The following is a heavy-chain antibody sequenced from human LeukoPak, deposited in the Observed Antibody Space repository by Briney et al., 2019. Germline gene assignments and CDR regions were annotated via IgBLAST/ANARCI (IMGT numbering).Heavy chain of an antibody. Sequence: GGSLRLSCAAYGFTFSSYWMSWVRQAPGKGLEWVANIKQDGSEKYYVDSVKGRFTISRDNAKNSLYLQMNSLRAEDTAVYYCARVPLYFDWSYYNDYWGQGTLVTVSS. CDR1: GFTFSSYW. D-gene: IGHD3-9*01. J-gene: IGHJ4*02. CDR2: IKQDGSEK. V-gene: IGHV3-7*03. CDR3: ARVPLYFDWSYYNDY.